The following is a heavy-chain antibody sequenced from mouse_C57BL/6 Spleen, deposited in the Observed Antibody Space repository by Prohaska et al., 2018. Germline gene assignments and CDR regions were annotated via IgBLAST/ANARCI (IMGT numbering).Heavy chain of an antibody. V-gene: IGHV1-22*01. CDR2: INPNNGGT. Sequence: HGKSLEWIGYINPNNGGTSYNQKFKGKATLTVNKSSSTAYMELRSLTSEDSAVYYCARRGFAYWGQGTLVTVSA. J-gene: IGHJ3*01. CDR3: ARRGFAY.